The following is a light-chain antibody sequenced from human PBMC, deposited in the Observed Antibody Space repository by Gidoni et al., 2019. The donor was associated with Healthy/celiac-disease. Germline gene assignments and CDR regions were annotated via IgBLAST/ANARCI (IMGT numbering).Light chain of an antibody. CDR1: QSLLHSNGFNY. Sequence: DMVMTQSPLSLPVPPGEPASISCRSSQSLLHSNGFNYLDWYLQTPGPSPQLLIYLCSNRASGVPDRFSGSGSGTDFTLKISRVEADDVGVYYCMQTLQAPLTFGGGTKVEIK. CDR2: LCS. CDR3: MQTLQAPLT. V-gene: IGKV2-28*01. J-gene: IGKJ4*01.